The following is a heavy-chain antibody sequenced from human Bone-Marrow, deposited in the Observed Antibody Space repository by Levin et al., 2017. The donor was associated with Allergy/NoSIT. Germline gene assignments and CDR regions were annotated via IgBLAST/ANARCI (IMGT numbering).Heavy chain of an antibody. J-gene: IGHJ5*01. CDR1: GFPFGDYW. D-gene: IGHD3-3*01. CDR2: IKQDSIEK. CDR3: ARITFHNLWSGYYTGWFDS. Sequence: LSLTCAASGFPFGDYWMSWVRQAPGKGLEWVANIKQDSIEKYYVDSVKGRFTISRDNAKNSLYLQMNTLRAEDTAVYYCARITFHNLWSGYYTGWFDSWGQGTLVTVSS. V-gene: IGHV3-7*03.